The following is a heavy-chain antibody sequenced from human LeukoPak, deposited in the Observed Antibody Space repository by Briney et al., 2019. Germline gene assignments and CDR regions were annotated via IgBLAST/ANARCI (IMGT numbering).Heavy chain of an antibody. V-gene: IGHV1-18*01. CDR1: GYTFTSYG. CDR3: ARDSSSPPPYYYYYMDV. D-gene: IGHD6-13*01. Sequence: ASVKVSCKASGYTFTSYGISWVRRAPGQGLEWMGWISAYNGNTNYAQKLQGRVTMTTDTSTSTAYMELRSLRSDDTAVYYCARDSSSPPPYYYYYMDVWGKGTTVTISS. CDR2: ISAYNGNT. J-gene: IGHJ6*03.